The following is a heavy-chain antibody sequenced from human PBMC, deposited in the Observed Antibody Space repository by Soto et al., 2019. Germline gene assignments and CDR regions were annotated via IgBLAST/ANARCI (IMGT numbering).Heavy chain of an antibody. Sequence: GGSLRLSCAASGFTFSSYTMSWVRQAPGRGLGWVSGISGSGADTYYRDSVKGVFSISRDNSKNTLFLQLNGLRADDTAVYYCVRDSISYYYGVGSFFEYWGLGTLVTVSS. V-gene: IGHV3-23*01. CDR1: GFTFSSYT. D-gene: IGHD3-10*01. CDR2: ISGSGADT. CDR3: VRDSISYYYGVGSFFEY. J-gene: IGHJ4*02.